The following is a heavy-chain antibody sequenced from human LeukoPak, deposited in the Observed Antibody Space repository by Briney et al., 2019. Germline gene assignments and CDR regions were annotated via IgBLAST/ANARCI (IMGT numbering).Heavy chain of an antibody. D-gene: IGHD3-10*01. Sequence: GGFLRLSCAASGFTFSSYGMHWVRQAPGKGLEWVAVISYDGSNKYYADSVKGRFTISRDNSKNTLYLQMNSLRAEDTAVYYCAKDSHYGSGTYESYLFDYWGQGTRVTVSS. CDR1: GFTFSSYG. CDR3: AKDSHYGSGTYESYLFDY. V-gene: IGHV3-30*18. CDR2: ISYDGSNK. J-gene: IGHJ4*02.